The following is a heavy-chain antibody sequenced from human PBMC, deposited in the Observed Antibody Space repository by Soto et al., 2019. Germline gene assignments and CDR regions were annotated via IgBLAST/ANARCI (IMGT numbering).Heavy chain of an antibody. CDR3: AKTRDGYNLSFDY. V-gene: IGHV3-23*01. Sequence: GGSLRLSCAASGFTFSSYAMSWVRQAPGKGLGWVSAISGSGGSTYYADSVKDRFTISRDNSKNTLYLQMNSLRAEDTAVYYCAKTRDGYNLSFDYWGQGTLVTVSS. J-gene: IGHJ4*02. D-gene: IGHD5-12*01. CDR2: ISGSGGST. CDR1: GFTFSSYA.